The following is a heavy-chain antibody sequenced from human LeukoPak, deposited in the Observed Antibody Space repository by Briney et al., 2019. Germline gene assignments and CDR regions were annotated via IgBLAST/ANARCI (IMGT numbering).Heavy chain of an antibody. CDR1: GFTISNNA. CDR3: AKGGNSGTYHFDY. V-gene: IGHV3-23*01. J-gene: IGHJ4*02. CDR2: ISVAGGST. D-gene: IGHD1-26*01. Sequence: GGTLRLSGAASGFTISNNAMRRVRQAPGKGLEGVSAISVAGGSTYYADSVKGRFTISRDNSKNTLYLQINSLSADDTAVYYCAKGGNSGTYHFDYWGQGSLVTVSS.